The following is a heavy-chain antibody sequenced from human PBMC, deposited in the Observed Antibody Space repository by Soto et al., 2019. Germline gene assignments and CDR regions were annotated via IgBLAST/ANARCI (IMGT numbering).Heavy chain of an antibody. J-gene: IGHJ4*01. CDR2: IGVAGDT. CDR1: GFVFSDHD. CDR3: VRDRYYGSGSFFEN. V-gene: IGHV3-13*01. D-gene: IGHD3-10*01. Sequence: GGSLRLSCVASGFVFSDHDMHWVRLVSGKGLEWISEIGVAGDTYYPDSVKGRFTISRENGRNSLFLEMTGLRAGDTAVYYCVRDRYYGSGSFFENWGRGTPVAVSS.